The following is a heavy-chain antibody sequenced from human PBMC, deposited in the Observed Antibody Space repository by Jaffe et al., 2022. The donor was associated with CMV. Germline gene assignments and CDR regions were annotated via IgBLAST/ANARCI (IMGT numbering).Heavy chain of an antibody. CDR1: GFTFSSYG. V-gene: IGHV3-33*08. CDR2: IWYDGSNK. D-gene: IGHD2-8*02. J-gene: IGHJ5*02. CDR3: ARGGGGYGINWFDP. Sequence: QVQLVESGGGVVQPGRSLRLSCAASGFTFSSYGMHWVRQAPGKGLEWVAVIWYDGSNKYYADSVKGRFTISRDNSKNTLYLQMNSLRAEDTAVYYCARGGGGYGINWFDPWGQGTLVTVSS.